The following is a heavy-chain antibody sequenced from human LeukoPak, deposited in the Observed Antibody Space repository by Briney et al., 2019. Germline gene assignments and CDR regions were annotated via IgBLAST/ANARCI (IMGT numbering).Heavy chain of an antibody. CDR2: IYVSGTT. V-gene: IGHV4-4*07. J-gene: IGHJ6*02. CDR3: ARENYYDSSGYSEGMDV. D-gene: IGHD3-22*01. Sequence: PSETLSLTWTVSGDSISNSYLSWIRQPAGKGLEWIGRIYVSGTTNYNPSLRSRVTISVDTSKNQFSLRLSSVTAADTAVYYCARENYYDSSGYSEGMDVWGQGLTVTVSS. CDR1: GDSISNSY.